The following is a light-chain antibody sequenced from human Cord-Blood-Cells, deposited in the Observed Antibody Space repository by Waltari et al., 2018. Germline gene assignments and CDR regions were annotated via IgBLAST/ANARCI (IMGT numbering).Light chain of an antibody. Sequence: EIVLTQSTATLSLSPGERATLSCRASQSVSSYLAWYQQKPGQAPRLLIYDASTRATGIPARFSGSVSGTDFTLTISSLGPEDFAVYYCQPRSNWPPITFGQGTRLEIK. CDR1: QSVSSY. CDR2: DAS. CDR3: QPRSNWPPIT. J-gene: IGKJ5*01. V-gene: IGKV3-11*01.